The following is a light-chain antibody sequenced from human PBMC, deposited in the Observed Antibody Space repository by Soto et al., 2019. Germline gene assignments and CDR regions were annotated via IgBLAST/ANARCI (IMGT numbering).Light chain of an antibody. CDR2: KAS. Sequence: DIQMTQSPSTLSASVGDRVTITCRASQNINNWLAWCQQKPGKAPKILIYKASSLESGVPSRFSGSGSGTEFTLTISSLQPDDFATYFCQQYNSEPWTFGQGTKVAIK. V-gene: IGKV1-5*03. J-gene: IGKJ1*01. CDR1: QNINNW. CDR3: QQYNSEPWT.